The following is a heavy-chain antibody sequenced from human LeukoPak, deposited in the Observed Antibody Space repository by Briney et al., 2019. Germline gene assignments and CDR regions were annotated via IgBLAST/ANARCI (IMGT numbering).Heavy chain of an antibody. D-gene: IGHD6-19*01. CDR3: ARDRIAVSDPPNWFDP. J-gene: IGHJ5*02. Sequence: SETLSLTCLVWGGSMSSYFWRWIRQPAGKGLEWIGRFYSSGNNNYNPSLRSRVTMSADTSKNQFSLKLSSATAADTAVYFCARDRIAVSDPPNWFDPWGQGTLVTVSS. CDR2: FYSSGNN. V-gene: IGHV4-4*07. CDR1: GGSMSSYF.